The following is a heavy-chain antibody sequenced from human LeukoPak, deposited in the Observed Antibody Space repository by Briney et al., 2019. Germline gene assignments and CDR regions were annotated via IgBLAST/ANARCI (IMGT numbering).Heavy chain of an antibody. CDR1: GYTLTELS. V-gene: IGHV1-24*01. J-gene: IGHJ4*02. Sequence: ASVKVSCKVSGYTLTELSMHWVRQAPGKGLEWMGGFDPEDGETIYAQKFQGRVTMTEDTSTDTAYMELSSLRSEDTAVYYCATGNCSGGSCYSDYWGQGTLVTVSS. CDR3: ATGNCSGGSCYSDY. CDR2: FDPEDGET. D-gene: IGHD2-15*01.